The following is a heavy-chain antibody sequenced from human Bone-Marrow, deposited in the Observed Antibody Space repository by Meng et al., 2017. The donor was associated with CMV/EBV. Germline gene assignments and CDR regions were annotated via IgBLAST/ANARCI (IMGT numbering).Heavy chain of an antibody. Sequence: TCAVYGGSFSGYYWSWIRQPPGKGLEWIGEINHSGSTNYNPSLKSRVTISVDTSKNQFSLKLSSVTAADTAVYYCARGELAGIFDYWGQGTLVTVSS. CDR2: INHSGST. J-gene: IGHJ4*02. V-gene: IGHV4-34*01. CDR1: GGSFSGYY. D-gene: IGHD3-10*01. CDR3: ARGELAGIFDY.